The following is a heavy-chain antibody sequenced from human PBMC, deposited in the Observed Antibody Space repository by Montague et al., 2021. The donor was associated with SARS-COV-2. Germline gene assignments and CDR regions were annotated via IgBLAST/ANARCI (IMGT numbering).Heavy chain of an antibody. Sequence: SETLSLTCTVSGGSISSYYWTWIRQPPGKGLESIGYIYHNGSTKYTPSLKSRVTISVDTSKNQFSLKLSSVSVADTVVYYCARGGGNSADYYNYTMDVWGQGTTVTVFS. V-gene: IGHV4-59*01. CDR2: IYHNGST. J-gene: IGHJ6*02. D-gene: IGHD4-23*01. CDR3: ARGGGNSADYYNYTMDV. CDR1: GGSISSYY.